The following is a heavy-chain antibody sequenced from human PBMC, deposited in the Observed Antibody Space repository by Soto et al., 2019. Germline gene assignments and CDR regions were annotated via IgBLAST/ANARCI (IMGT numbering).Heavy chain of an antibody. CDR2: ISYDGSNK. V-gene: IGHV3-30*18. D-gene: IGHD1-26*01. CDR1: GFIFSSYD. Sequence: LRLSCAASGFIFSSYDMHWVRQAPGKGLEWVAVISYDGSNKYYADSVKGRFTISRDNSKNTLYLQMNSLRAEDTAVYYCAKDQGSGSVIDYWGQGTLVTVSS. CDR3: AKDQGSGSVIDY. J-gene: IGHJ4*02.